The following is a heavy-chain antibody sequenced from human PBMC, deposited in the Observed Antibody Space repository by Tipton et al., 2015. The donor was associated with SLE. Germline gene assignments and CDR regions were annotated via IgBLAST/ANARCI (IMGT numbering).Heavy chain of an antibody. J-gene: IGHJ6*02. CDR1: GGSFSGYY. V-gene: IGHV4-34*01. CDR3: ARSYYYDSSGYYLDGMDV. Sequence: TLSLTCAVYGGSFSGYYWSWIRQPPGKGLEWIGEINHSGSTNYNPSLKSRVTISVDTSKNQFSLKLSSVTAADTAVYYCARSYYYDSSGYYLDGMDVWGQGTTVTVSS. D-gene: IGHD3-22*01. CDR2: INHSGST.